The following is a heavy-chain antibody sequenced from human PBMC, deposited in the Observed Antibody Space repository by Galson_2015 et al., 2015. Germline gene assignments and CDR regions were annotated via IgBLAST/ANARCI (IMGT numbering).Heavy chain of an antibody. V-gene: IGHV3-30-3*01. CDR2: ISYDGSNK. Sequence: SLRLSCAASGFTFSSYAMHWVRQAPGKGLEWVAVISYDGSNKYYADSVKGRFTISRDNSKNTLYLQMNSLRAEDTAVYYCARDSSPYDSTKYGSGNYYGMDVWGQGTTVTVSS. CDR1: GFTFSSYA. D-gene: IGHD3-10*01. CDR3: ARDSSPYDSTKYGSGNYYGMDV. J-gene: IGHJ6*02.